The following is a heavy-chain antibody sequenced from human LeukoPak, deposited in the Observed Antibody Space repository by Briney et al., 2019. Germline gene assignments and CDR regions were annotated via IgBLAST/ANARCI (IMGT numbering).Heavy chain of an antibody. CDR3: ARDRSPYRVGPYGSGSYPQRNNYYYYGMDV. D-gene: IGHD3-10*01. CDR1: GFTVSSNY. V-gene: IGHV3-66*01. J-gene: IGHJ6*02. Sequence: GGSLRLSCAASGFTVSSNYMSWVRQAPGKGLEWVSVIYSGGSTYYADSVKGRFTISRDNSKNTLYLQMNSLRAEDTAVYYCARDRSPYRVGPYGSGSYPQRNNYYYYGMDVWGQGTTVTVSS. CDR2: IYSGGST.